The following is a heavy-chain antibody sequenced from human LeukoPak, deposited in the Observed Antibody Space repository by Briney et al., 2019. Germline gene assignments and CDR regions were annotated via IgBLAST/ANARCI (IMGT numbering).Heavy chain of an antibody. CDR2: IYTSGST. CDR3: ARRDRWLRPFDY. D-gene: IGHD5-12*01. V-gene: IGHV4-61*02. J-gene: IGHJ4*02. CDR1: GGSISSGSYY. Sequence: SETLSLTCTVSGGSISSGSYYWSWIRQPAGKGLGWIGRIYTSGSTNYNPSLKSRVTISVDTSKNQFSLKLSSVTAADTAVYYCARRDRWLRPFDYWGQGTLVTVSS.